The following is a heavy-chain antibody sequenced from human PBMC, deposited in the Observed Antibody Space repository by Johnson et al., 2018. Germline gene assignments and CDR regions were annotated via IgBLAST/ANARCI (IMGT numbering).Heavy chain of an antibody. Sequence: QVQLQESGGGVVQPGRSLRLSCAGSGFTFSSYGMHWVRQAPGKGLERVAVISYDGSNKYYADSVKGRFTISRDDPKNIAYLQMDSLKIEDTGVYYCSGHSGWY. CDR2: ISYDGSNK. D-gene: IGHD5-12*01. V-gene: IGHV3-30*03. CDR3: SGHSGWY. CDR1: GFTFSSYG. J-gene: IGHJ2*01.